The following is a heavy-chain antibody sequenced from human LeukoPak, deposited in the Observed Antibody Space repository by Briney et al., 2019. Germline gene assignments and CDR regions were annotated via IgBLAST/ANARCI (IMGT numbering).Heavy chain of an antibody. CDR1: DYSISTTYY. V-gene: IGHV4-38-2*02. D-gene: IGHD5-24*01. Sequence: PSETLSLTCTVSDYSISTTYYWVCIRQPPGKGLEWIAGISHSGYTYYSPSPKSSAPISADTSKNHFALNLSSMTAADTAVYYCARVDGYNQAAYWGQGTLVAVSS. CDR3: ARVDGYNQAAY. CDR2: ISHSGYT. J-gene: IGHJ4*02.